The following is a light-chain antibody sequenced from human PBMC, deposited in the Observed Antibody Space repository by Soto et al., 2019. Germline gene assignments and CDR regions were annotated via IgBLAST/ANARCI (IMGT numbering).Light chain of an antibody. J-gene: IGKJ5*01. CDR3: QQRSSWPIT. Sequence: PRERATLSCRASQSVDSYLVWYQQKPGQAPRLLIFGASNRATGIPARFSGSGSGTDFTLTINSLEPEDFAVYYCQQRSSWPITFGQGTRLEIK. CDR1: QSVDSY. CDR2: GAS. V-gene: IGKV3-11*01.